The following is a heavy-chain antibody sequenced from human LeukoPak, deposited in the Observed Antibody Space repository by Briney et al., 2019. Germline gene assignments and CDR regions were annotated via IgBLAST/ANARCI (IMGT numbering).Heavy chain of an antibody. CDR1: AFSLNAYN. CDR2: ISYTGTYI. D-gene: IGHD1-26*01. CDR3: VRDRGTYRAIDY. Sequence: GGSLRLSCAASAFSLNAYNMNWVRQAPGKGLEWVSSISYTGTYIYYADSVKGRFTISRDNAQNSLYLQMNSLRAEDTAIYYCVRDRGTYRAIDYWGQGTLVTVSS. V-gene: IGHV3-21*04. J-gene: IGHJ4*02.